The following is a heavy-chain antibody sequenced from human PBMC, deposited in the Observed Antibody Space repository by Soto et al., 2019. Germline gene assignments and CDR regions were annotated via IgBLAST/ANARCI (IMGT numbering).Heavy chain of an antibody. J-gene: IGHJ4*02. CDR3: AKEMRYYYDSSGYPFDY. CDR1: GFSFNSYA. Sequence: PGGSLRLSCAASGFSFNSYAMSWVRQAPGKGLEWVSAISGSGGSTYYADSVKGRFTISRDNSKNTLYLQMNSLRAEDTAVYYCAKEMRYYYDSSGYPFDYWGQGTLVTVSS. CDR2: ISGSGGST. D-gene: IGHD3-22*01. V-gene: IGHV3-23*01.